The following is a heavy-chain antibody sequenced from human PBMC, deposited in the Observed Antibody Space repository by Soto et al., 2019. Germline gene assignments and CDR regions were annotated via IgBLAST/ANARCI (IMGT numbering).Heavy chain of an antibody. Sequence: QVQLVQSGAEVKKPGSSVKVSCKASGGTFSSYAISWVRQAPGQGLEWMGGIIPIFGTANYAQKFQGRVTITADESTSTAYMELSSLRSEDTAVYYCARDGDYGDKRNYYYGMDAWGQGTTVTVSS. CDR1: GGTFSSYA. D-gene: IGHD4-17*01. J-gene: IGHJ6*02. CDR2: IIPIFGTA. CDR3: ARDGDYGDKRNYYYGMDA. V-gene: IGHV1-69*12.